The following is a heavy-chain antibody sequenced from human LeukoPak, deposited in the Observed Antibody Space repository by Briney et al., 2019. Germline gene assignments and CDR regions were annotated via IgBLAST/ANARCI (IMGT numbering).Heavy chain of an antibody. Sequence: SETLSLTCAVSGGSFIGYYWSWIRQPPGKGLQWIGYIYYSGNSNHNPSLKSRVTISVDTSKNQFSLKLSSVTAADTAVYYCARGSRRSGGVRYFQHWGQGTLVTVSS. V-gene: IGHV4-59*01. CDR2: IYYSGNS. CDR3: ARGSRRSGGVRYFQH. J-gene: IGHJ1*01. D-gene: IGHD3-3*01. CDR1: GGSFIGYY.